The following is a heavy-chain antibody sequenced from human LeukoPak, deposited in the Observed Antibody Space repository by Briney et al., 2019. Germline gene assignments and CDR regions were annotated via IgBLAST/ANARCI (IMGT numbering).Heavy chain of an antibody. J-gene: IGHJ4*02. CDR2: INPNSGGT. CDR3: ARGMTTVTNYFDY. V-gene: IGHV1-2*02. CDR1: GYTFTGYY. Sequence: ASVKVSCKASGYTFTGYYMHWVRQAPGQGLEWMGWINPNSGGTNYAQKFQGRVTMTRDTSISTAYMELSRLRSDDTAVYYCARGMTTVTNYFDYWGQGTLVTVSS. D-gene: IGHD4-17*01.